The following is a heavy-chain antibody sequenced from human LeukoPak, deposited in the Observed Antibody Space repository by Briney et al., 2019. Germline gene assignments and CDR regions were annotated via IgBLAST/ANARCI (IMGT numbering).Heavy chain of an antibody. Sequence: ASVKVSCKASGYTFTSYGISWVRQAPGQGLEWMGWISAYNGNTNYAQKLQGRVTMTTDTSTSTAYMELRSLRSDDTAVYYCARETAMDTAMDPGRHLDVWGKGTTVTVSS. CDR1: GYTFTSYG. D-gene: IGHD5-18*01. CDR3: ARETAMDTAMDPGRHLDV. V-gene: IGHV1-18*01. CDR2: ISAYNGNT. J-gene: IGHJ6*04.